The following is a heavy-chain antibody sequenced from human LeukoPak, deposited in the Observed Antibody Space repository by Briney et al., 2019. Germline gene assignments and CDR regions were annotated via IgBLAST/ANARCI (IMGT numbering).Heavy chain of an antibody. CDR3: ARDIRSAYGMDV. Sequence: GASVKVSCKASGYTVNTYAMNWVRQAPGQGLEWMGWINTNTGNPTYAQGFTGRFVFSLDNSISTTYMEILSLQPEDTAIYYCARDIRSAYGMDVWGQGTTVTVSS. D-gene: IGHD2-21*01. J-gene: IGHJ6*02. V-gene: IGHV7-4-1*01. CDR1: GYTVNTYA. CDR2: INTNTGNP.